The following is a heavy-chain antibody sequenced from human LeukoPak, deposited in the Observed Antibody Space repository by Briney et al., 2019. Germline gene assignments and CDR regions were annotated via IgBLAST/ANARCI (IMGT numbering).Heavy chain of an antibody. CDR2: LYYSGNT. Sequence: MPSETLSLTCTVSGGSISSYYWSWIRQPPGKGLEWIAYLYYSGNTNYNPSLKSRVTISVDTSKNQFSLKLTSVTAADTALYYCARVYGYNFYYFDYWGQGILVTVSS. D-gene: IGHD5-24*01. J-gene: IGHJ4*02. CDR1: GGSISSYY. V-gene: IGHV4-59*01. CDR3: ARVYGYNFYYFDY.